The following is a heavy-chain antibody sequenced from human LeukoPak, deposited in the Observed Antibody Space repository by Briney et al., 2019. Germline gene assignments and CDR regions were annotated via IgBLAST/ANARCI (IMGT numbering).Heavy chain of an antibody. CDR1: GGSFSGYY. D-gene: IGHD3-10*01. Sequence: SETLSLTCAVYGGSFSGYYWSWIRRPPGKGLEWIGEINHSGSTNYNPSLKSRVTISVDTSKNQFSLKLSSVTAADTAVYYCARLLYYYGSGSYYKRFDPWGQGTLVTVSS. CDR3: ARLLYYYGSGSYYKRFDP. J-gene: IGHJ5*02. V-gene: IGHV4-34*01. CDR2: INHSGST.